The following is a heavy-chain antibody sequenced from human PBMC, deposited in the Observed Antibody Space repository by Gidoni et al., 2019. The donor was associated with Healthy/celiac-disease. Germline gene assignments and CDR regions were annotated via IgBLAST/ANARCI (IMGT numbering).Heavy chain of an antibody. J-gene: IGHJ4*02. CDR1: GGSISSSNG. Sequence: QVQLQESGPGLVKPSGTLSLTCAVYGGSISSSNGWSWVRQPPGKGLAWFGEIYHSGSTNYNPSLKCRVTISVDKSKNQFSLKLSSVTAADTAVYYCARDSIAAGSNGYWGQGTLVTVSS. CDR2: IYHSGST. V-gene: IGHV4-4*02. CDR3: ARDSIAAGSNGY. D-gene: IGHD6-13*01.